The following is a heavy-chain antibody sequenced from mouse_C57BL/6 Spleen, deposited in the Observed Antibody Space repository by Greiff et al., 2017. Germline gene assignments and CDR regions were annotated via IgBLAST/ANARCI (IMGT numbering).Heavy chain of an antibody. D-gene: IGHD1-1*01. CDR2: INPNNGGT. V-gene: IGHV1-18*01. Sequence: VQLQQSGPELVKPGASVKIPCKASGYTFTDYNMDWVKQSHGKSLEWIGDINPNNGGTIYNQKFKGKATLTVDKSSSTAYMELRSLTSEDTAVYYCAREGGTTVVATGAMDYWGQGTSVTVSS. CDR1: GYTFTDYN. CDR3: AREGGTTVVATGAMDY. J-gene: IGHJ4*01.